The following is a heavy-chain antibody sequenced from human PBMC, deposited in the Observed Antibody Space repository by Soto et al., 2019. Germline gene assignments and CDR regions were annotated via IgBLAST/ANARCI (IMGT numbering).Heavy chain of an antibody. D-gene: IGHD1-26*01. V-gene: IGHV4-39*01. Sequence: QLQLQESGPGLVKPSETLSLTCTVSGGYISSGSYYWGWIRQPPGKGMEWIGSIYYSVTNYYNPSLRSRVTISVNTSKNQFSLKLSSVTAADTAVYYCARPGVGATALSFDNWGQGTLVTVSS. J-gene: IGHJ4*02. CDR1: GGYISSGSYY. CDR3: ARPGVGATALSFDN. CDR2: IYYSVTN.